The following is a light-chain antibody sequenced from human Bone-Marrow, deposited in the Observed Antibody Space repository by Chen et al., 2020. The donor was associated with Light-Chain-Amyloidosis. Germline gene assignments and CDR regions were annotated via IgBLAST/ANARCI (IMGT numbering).Light chain of an antibody. CDR2: RAT. V-gene: IGLV3-25*03. Sequence: SSELTQPPSVSVSPGQKAWITCSGDALATKYAYWYQQKPGQAPVLVIHRATERPSGISERFSGSSSGTTATLTISGVQAEDEADYHCQAADSSGTYEVIFGGGTKLTVL. CDR3: QAADSSGTYEVI. J-gene: IGLJ2*01. CDR1: ALATKY.